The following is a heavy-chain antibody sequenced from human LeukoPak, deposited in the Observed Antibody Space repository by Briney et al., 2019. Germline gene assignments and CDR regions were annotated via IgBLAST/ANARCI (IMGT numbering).Heavy chain of an antibody. CDR2: IRSSSSYI. CDR1: GFTFSSYS. Sequence: PGGSLRLSCAASGFTFSSYSMNWVRQAPGKGLEWVSSIRSSSSYIYYADSVKGRFTISRDNAKNSLYLQMNSLRAEDTAVYYCARYSSGWPGYFDYWGQGTLVTVSS. V-gene: IGHV3-21*01. J-gene: IGHJ4*02. D-gene: IGHD6-25*01. CDR3: ARYSSGWPGYFDY.